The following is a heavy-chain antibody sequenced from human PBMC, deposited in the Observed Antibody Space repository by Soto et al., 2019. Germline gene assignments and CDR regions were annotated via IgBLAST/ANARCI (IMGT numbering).Heavy chain of an antibody. CDR1: GFIFSDHY. CDR3: CKDGYGTR. CDR2: SRNRANNYIT. D-gene: IGHD5-12*01. V-gene: IGHV3-72*01. J-gene: IGHJ4*02. Sequence: EVQVVESGGALVQPGGSLRLSCAASGFIFSDHYMDWVRQAPGKGLEWVGRSRNRANNYITEYAASVKGRFTISRDDSMNSLYLQMNNLKIEDTAVYYCCKDGYGTRWGQGTLVTVSS.